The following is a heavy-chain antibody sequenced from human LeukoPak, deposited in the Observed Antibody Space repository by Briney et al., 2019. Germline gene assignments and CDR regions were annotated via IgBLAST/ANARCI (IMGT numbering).Heavy chain of an antibody. Sequence: SETLSLTCTVSGGSISSGSYYWGWIRQPPGKGLEWIGYIYYSGSTNLNPSLKSRVTISIDTSKSQFSPRLSSVTAADTAVYYCARVVDSAMVTPFDYWGQGTLVAVSS. J-gene: IGHJ4*02. V-gene: IGHV4-61*01. CDR3: ARVVDSAMVTPFDY. CDR1: GGSISSGSYY. D-gene: IGHD5-18*01. CDR2: IYYSGST.